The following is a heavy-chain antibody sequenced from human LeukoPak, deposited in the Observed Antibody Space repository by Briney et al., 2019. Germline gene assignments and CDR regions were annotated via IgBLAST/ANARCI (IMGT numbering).Heavy chain of an antibody. D-gene: IGHD5-18*01. CDR2: ISAYNGNT. Sequence: GASVKVSCKTFGYTFTTYGITWVRQAPGQGLEWMGWISAYNGNTAYAQKFQGRVTVTTDTSTRTASMDLRSLRSDDTAVYYCAIVDTTVGFDYWGQGTLVTVSS. V-gene: IGHV1-18*04. J-gene: IGHJ4*02. CDR1: GYTFTTYG. CDR3: AIVDTTVGFDY.